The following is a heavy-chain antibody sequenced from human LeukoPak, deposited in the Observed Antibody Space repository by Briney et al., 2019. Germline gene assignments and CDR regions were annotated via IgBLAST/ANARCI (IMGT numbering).Heavy chain of an antibody. Sequence: SETLSLTCAVSGGSISSNNWWWSWVRQPPGKGLEWIGEIYHSGSTNYNPSLKSRVTISVDKSKNQFSLKLSSVTAADTAVYYCARRMRGSGSYLHAFDIWGQGTMVTVSS. CDR1: GGSISSNNW. D-gene: IGHD3-10*01. V-gene: IGHV4-4*02. CDR3: ARRMRGSGSYLHAFDI. J-gene: IGHJ3*02. CDR2: IYHSGST.